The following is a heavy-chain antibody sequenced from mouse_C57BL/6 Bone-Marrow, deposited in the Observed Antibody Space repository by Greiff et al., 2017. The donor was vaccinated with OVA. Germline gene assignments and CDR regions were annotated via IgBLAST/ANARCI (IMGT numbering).Heavy chain of an antibody. Sequence: VQLQQPGAELVRPGSSVKLSCKASGYTFTSYWMDWVKQRPGQGLEWIGNIYPSDSETHYNQKFKDKATLTVDKSSSTAYMQLSSLTSEDSAVYDCARHLPYSFMDYWGQGTSVTVSS. CDR3: ARHLPYSFMDY. D-gene: IGHD6-5*01. J-gene: IGHJ4*01. CDR1: GYTFTSYW. V-gene: IGHV1-61*01. CDR2: IYPSDSET.